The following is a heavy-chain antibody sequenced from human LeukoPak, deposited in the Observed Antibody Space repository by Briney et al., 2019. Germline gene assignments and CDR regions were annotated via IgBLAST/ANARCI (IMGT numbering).Heavy chain of an antibody. Sequence: GGSLRLSCAASGFTFSSSWMSWLRQAPGKGLEWVADIKEEGSAKYYVDSVKGRFTISRDNAKNSLSLQMNSLRVEDTAVYYCARDPDHGAVDYWGQGTLVTVSS. CDR1: GFTFSSSW. D-gene: IGHD3-16*01. V-gene: IGHV3-7*01. J-gene: IGHJ4*02. CDR3: ARDPDHGAVDY. CDR2: IKEEGSAK.